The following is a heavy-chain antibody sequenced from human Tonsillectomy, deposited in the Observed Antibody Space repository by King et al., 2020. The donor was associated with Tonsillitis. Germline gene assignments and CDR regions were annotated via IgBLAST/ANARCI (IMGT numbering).Heavy chain of an antibody. CDR2: INPNSGGT. CDR1: GYTFTGYY. D-gene: IGHD3-16*01. Sequence: QLVQSGAEVKKPGASVKVSCKASGYTFTGYYMHWVRQAPGQGLEWMGWINPNSGGTNYAQKFQGRVTMTRDTSISTAYMELSSLRSDDTAVYYWARAPEGAAILFDYWGQGTLVTVSS. CDR3: ARAPEGAAILFDY. V-gene: IGHV1-2*02. J-gene: IGHJ4*02.